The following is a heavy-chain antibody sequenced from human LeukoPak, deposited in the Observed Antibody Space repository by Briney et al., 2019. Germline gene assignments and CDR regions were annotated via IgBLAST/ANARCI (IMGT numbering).Heavy chain of an antibody. J-gene: IGHJ6*02. D-gene: IGHD6-19*01. CDR1: GYTLTSFA. Sequence: ASVKVSCKASGYTLTSFAMHWVRQAPGQRLEWMGRLNAANGNSQYSQKFQDRVTITSDSSASTAYMEFSSLRSEDSAVYYCARDGKHIAVPGVRYPMDVWGQGTTVTVS. V-gene: IGHV1-3*01. CDR2: LNAANGNS. CDR3: ARDGKHIAVPGVRYPMDV.